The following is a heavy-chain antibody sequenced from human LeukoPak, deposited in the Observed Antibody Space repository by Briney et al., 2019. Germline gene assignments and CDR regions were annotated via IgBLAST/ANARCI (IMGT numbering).Heavy chain of an antibody. CDR1: GFTFSSYA. CDR2: ISNDGGDK. D-gene: IGHD3-9*01. CDR3: ARDSAVTIFFSPLMDV. V-gene: IGHV3-30-3*01. Sequence: GGSLRLSCAASGFTFSSYAMTWVRQAPGKGLEWVAVISNDGGDKYYADSVRGRFTISRDNSKNTLSLQMNSLRTEDTAVYYCARDSAVTIFFSPLMDVWGQGTTVTVSS. J-gene: IGHJ6*02.